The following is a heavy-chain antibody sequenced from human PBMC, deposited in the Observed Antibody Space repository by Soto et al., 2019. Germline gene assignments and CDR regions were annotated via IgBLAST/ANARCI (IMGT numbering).Heavy chain of an antibody. J-gene: IGHJ4*02. Sequence: GASVNVSYKASGYTFTSYAISWVRQAPGQGLEWMGGIIPIFGTANYAQKFQGRVTITADESTSTVYMELSSLRLEDTAVYYCARDNDGYLDYWGQGTLVTVSS. CDR2: IIPIFGTA. CDR1: GYTFTSYA. D-gene: IGHD1-1*01. V-gene: IGHV1-69*13. CDR3: ARDNDGYLDY.